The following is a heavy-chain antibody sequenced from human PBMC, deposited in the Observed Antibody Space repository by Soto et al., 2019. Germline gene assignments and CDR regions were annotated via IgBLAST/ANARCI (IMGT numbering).Heavy chain of an antibody. CDR2: IKQDGSEK. Sequence: EVQLVESGGGLVQPGGSLRLSCAASGFTFSTYWMSWVRQAPGRGLEWVANIKQDGSEKWYVDSVKGRFTISRDNAKKSLFLQMNSLSVEDTAVYYCARGDYHDNSGPFSDAFDVWGQGTMVTVSS. CDR1: GFTFSTYW. D-gene: IGHD3-22*01. V-gene: IGHV3-7*04. J-gene: IGHJ3*01. CDR3: ARGDYHDNSGPFSDAFDV.